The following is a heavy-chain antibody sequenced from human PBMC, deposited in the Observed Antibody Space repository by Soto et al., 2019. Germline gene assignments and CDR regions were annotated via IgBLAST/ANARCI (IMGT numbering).Heavy chain of an antibody. CDR1: GYTFTSYG. J-gene: IGHJ4*02. CDR3: ARDKSRIAAAVYNPFDY. D-gene: IGHD6-13*01. V-gene: IGHV1-18*01. Sequence: ASVKVSCKASGYTFTSYGISWVRQAPGQGLEWMGWISAYNGNTNYAQKLQGRVTMTTDTSTSTAYMELRSLRSDDTAVYYCARDKSRIAAAVYNPFDYWGQGTLVTVSS. CDR2: ISAYNGNT.